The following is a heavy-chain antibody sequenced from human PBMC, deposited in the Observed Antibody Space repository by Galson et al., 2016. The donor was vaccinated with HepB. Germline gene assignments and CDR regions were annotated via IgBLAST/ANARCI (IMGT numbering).Heavy chain of an antibody. CDR2: IYKSGNT. J-gene: IGHJ6*02. D-gene: IGHD3/OR15-3a*01. CDR1: GFTVSTSF. Sequence: SLRLSCAASGFTVSTSFMTWVRQAPGKGLEWVSIIYKSGNTDYADSVRGRFTVSRDDSKNIVYLHMNSLRVDDTGRYSCARDGATAYYFGMDVWGQGTTVIVSS. CDR3: ARDGATAYYFGMDV. V-gene: IGHV3-53*01.